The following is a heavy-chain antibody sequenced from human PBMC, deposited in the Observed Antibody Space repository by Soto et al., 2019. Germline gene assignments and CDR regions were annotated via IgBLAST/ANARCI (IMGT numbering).Heavy chain of an antibody. D-gene: IGHD2-21*02. Sequence: QVQLVESGGGVVQPGRSLRLSCAASGFTFSSYGMHWVRQAPGKGLEWVAVISYDGSNKYYADSVKGRFTISRDNSKNTVYMQMNRLRAEDTAVYYCAKDKHIVVVTAPFDYWGQGTLVTGSS. CDR1: GFTFSSYG. V-gene: IGHV3-30*18. CDR2: ISYDGSNK. CDR3: AKDKHIVVVTAPFDY. J-gene: IGHJ4*02.